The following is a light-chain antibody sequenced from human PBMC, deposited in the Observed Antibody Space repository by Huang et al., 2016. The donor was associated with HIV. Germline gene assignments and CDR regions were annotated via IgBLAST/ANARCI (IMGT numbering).Light chain of an antibody. V-gene: IGKV1-27*01. CDR2: AAS. J-gene: IGKJ1*01. CDR3: QRYDSAPRA. Sequence: DIQMTQSPASLSASTGIRVTLTCRASQDIRNFVAWFQQKPGKVPRLLIYAASVLQSGVPSRFSGRGSGTDFTLTITNFQAEDVATYYCQRYDSAPRAFGQGTKVDLK. CDR1: QDIRNF.